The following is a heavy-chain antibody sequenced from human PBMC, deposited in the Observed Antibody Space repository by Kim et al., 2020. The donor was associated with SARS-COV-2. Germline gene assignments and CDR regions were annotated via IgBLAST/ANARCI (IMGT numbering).Heavy chain of an antibody. J-gene: IGHJ3*02. D-gene: IGHD2-21*01. Sequence: RGRFTISRDNAKNPLYVQINSLVAEDTAVYYCARVSVVDAFDIWGQGTMVTVSS. V-gene: IGHV3-11*05. CDR3: ARVSVVDAFDI.